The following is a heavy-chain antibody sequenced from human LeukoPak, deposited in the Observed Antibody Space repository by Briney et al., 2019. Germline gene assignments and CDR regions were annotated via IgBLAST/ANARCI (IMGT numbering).Heavy chain of an antibody. J-gene: IGHJ4*02. D-gene: IGHD4-17*01. Sequence: GESLRLSCAASGFTFSSYAMSCVRQAPGKGLEWVSSISGSGGNTFYADSVKGRFTISRDNSKNTLYLQMNSLRAEDTAAYHCAKGRNEDGDAALNYWGQGTLVTVSS. CDR3: AKGRNEDGDAALNY. CDR2: ISGSGGNT. V-gene: IGHV3-23*01. CDR1: GFTFSSYA.